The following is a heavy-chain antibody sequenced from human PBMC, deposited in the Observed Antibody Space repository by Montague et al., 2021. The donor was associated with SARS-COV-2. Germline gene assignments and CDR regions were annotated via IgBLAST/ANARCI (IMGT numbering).Heavy chain of an antibody. V-gene: IGHV4-31*03. CDR2: IYYSGST. Sequence: TLSITCTVSGGSISSGGYYWSWNRQHPEKGLEWIGYIYYSGSTYYNPSLKSRVTISVDTSKNQFSLKLSSVTAADTAVYYCARAPATIFGVVKQIDYWGQGTLVTVSS. CDR3: ARAPATIFGVVKQIDY. D-gene: IGHD3-3*01. J-gene: IGHJ4*02. CDR1: GGSISSGGYY.